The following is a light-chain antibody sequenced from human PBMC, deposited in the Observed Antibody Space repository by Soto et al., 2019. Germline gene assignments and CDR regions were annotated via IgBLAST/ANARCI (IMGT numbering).Light chain of an antibody. V-gene: IGKV3-11*01. J-gene: IGKJ5*01. CDR3: QQRQHWPPIT. CDR1: QSVSSY. Sequence: EVVLTQSPASLSLSPGESVTLSCRVSQSVSSYLAWYQQKPGQAPRLLIYDASNRATGIPSRFSGSGSGTDFTLTISSLEPEDFAVYYCQQRQHWPPITFGQGTRLEIK. CDR2: DAS.